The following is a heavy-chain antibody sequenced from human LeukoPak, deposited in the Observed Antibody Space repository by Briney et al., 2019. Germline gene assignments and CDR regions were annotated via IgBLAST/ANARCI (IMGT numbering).Heavy chain of an antibody. CDR1: GFTFSNYA. J-gene: IGHJ4*02. D-gene: IGHD6-19*01. CDR3: AKGPITVPGKIDY. V-gene: IGHV3-23*01. Sequence: GGSVRLSCAASGFTFSNYAMSWVCQAPGKGLECVSTISHSGGSTDYADSVKGRFTISRDNSKNTLYLQMNSLRAEDTAVYYCAKGPITVPGKIDYWGQGSPLTVSS. CDR2: ISHSGGST.